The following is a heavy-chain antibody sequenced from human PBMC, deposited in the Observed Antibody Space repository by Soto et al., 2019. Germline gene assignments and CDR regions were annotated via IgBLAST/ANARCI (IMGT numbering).Heavy chain of an antibody. CDR2: INAGNGNT. V-gene: IGHV1-3*01. CDR1: GYTFTSYA. J-gene: IGHJ6*02. D-gene: IGHD2-8*01. Sequence: GASVKVSCKASGYTFTSYAMHWVRQAPGQRLEWMGWINAGNGNTKYSQKFQGRVTITRDTSASTAYMELSSLRSEDTAVYYCARAGDIVLIYGGGMDVWGQGTTVTVSS. CDR3: ARAGDIVLIYGGGMDV.